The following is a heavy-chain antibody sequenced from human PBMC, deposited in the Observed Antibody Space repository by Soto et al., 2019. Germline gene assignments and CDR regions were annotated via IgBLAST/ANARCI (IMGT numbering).Heavy chain of an antibody. Sequence: QVQLVQSGAEVKKPGASVKVSCKASGYTFTSYGISWVRQAPGQGLAGMGWIRAYNGNTNDPQKLQGGVTMTTDTYTSTAYMELRSLRSDDTAVYYCSRDTHSVVVPYGMDVWGQGTTVTVSS. CDR2: IRAYNGNT. CDR3: SRDTHSVVVPYGMDV. V-gene: IGHV1-18*01. J-gene: IGHJ6*02. CDR1: GYTFTSYG. D-gene: IGHD2-21*01.